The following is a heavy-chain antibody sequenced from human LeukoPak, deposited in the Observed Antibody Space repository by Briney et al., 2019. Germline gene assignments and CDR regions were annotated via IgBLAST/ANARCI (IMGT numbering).Heavy chain of an antibody. V-gene: IGHV3-48*03. D-gene: IGHD3-10*02. CDR3: AELGITMIGGV. Sequence: GGSLRLSCAASGFTFSSYEMNWVRQAPGKGLEWVSYISSSGSTIYYADSVKGRFTIYRDNAKNSMYLQMNSLRAEDTAVYYCAELGITMIGGVWGKGTTVTVSS. CDR1: GFTFSSYE. J-gene: IGHJ6*04. CDR2: ISSSGSTI.